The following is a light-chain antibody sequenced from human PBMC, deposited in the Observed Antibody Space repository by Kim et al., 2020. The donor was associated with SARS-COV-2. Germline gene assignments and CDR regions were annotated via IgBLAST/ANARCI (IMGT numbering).Light chain of an antibody. Sequence: LSPGERATLSCRASQSVSRNYLAWYQQKPGQAPRLLIYGASSRATDIPDRFSGSGSGTDFTLTISRLEPEDFAVYYCQQYGSSPLTFGGGTKLEI. CDR2: GAS. CDR1: QSVSRNY. CDR3: QQYGSSPLT. V-gene: IGKV3-20*01. J-gene: IGKJ4*01.